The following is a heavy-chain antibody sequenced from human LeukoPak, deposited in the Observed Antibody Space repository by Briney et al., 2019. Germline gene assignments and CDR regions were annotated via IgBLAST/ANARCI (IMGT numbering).Heavy chain of an antibody. CDR2: IYNGVPT. CDR1: GGSISSFY. D-gene: IGHD6-19*01. Sequence: SEALSLTCTVSGGSISSFYWSWVRQPPGKGLEWIGNIYNGVPTFFDPSLKSRVTISVDTSRRQFSLELASVTAADTAVYYCVQTTGWPGFDYWGQGILVTVSS. V-gene: IGHV4-4*09. CDR3: VQTTGWPGFDY. J-gene: IGHJ4*02.